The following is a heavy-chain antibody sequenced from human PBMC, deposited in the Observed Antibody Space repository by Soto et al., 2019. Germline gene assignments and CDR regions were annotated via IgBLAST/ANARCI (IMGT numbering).Heavy chain of an antibody. Sequence: ASVKVSCKTSGYTFNTYGISWVRQAPGQGLEWMGWISAYNGNTNYAQKLQGRVTMTTDTSTSTAYMELRSLRSDDTALYYCARRRSSSSNNYYYYYGMDVWGQGTTVTVSS. CDR3: ARRRSSSSNNYYYYYGMDV. CDR1: GYTFNTYG. J-gene: IGHJ6*02. D-gene: IGHD6-6*01. CDR2: ISAYNGNT. V-gene: IGHV1-18*04.